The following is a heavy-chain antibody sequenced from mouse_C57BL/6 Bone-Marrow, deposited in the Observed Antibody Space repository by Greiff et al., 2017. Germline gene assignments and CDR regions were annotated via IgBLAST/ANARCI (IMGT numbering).Heavy chain of an antibody. CDR3: ARNICYSNYGYYAMDY. Sequence: VQLQQSGPELVKPGASVKISCKASGYSFTGYYMHWVKQSHGNILDWIGYIYPYNGVSSYNQKFKGKATLTVDKSSSTAYMELRSLTSEDSAVYYCARNICYSNYGYYAMDYWGQGTSVTVSS. D-gene: IGHD2-5*01. J-gene: IGHJ4*01. CDR1: GYSFTGYY. CDR2: IYPYNGVS. V-gene: IGHV1-31*01.